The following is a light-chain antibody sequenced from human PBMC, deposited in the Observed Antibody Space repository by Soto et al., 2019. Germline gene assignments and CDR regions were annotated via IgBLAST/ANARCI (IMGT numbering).Light chain of an antibody. CDR3: CSYAGRDTLYV. CDR2: DVS. J-gene: IGLJ1*01. V-gene: IGLV2-11*01. Sequence: QCVLTQPRSVSGAPGRAVTISCTGTSTDVGGYNYVSWYQQHPGKVPKLMLYDVSKRPSGVPDRFSGSKSGNTASLTISGLQAEDEADYYCCSYAGRDTLYVFGSGTKVTVL. CDR1: STDVGGYNY.